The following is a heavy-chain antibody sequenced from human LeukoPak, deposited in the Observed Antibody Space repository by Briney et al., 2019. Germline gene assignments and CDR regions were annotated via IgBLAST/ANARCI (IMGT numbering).Heavy chain of an antibody. D-gene: IGHD3-16*01. J-gene: IGHJ4*02. V-gene: IGHV3-30*18. Sequence: GRSLRLSCAAPGFPFSDYGMYWVRQAPGKGLEGLAVISHDGNNKYYADSVKGRITISRDNSMKTLYLQMNSLRAEDTAVYYCAKVRWGSDNALDSWGQGTLVTGSS. CDR3: AKVRWGSDNALDS. CDR2: ISHDGNNK. CDR1: GFPFSDYG.